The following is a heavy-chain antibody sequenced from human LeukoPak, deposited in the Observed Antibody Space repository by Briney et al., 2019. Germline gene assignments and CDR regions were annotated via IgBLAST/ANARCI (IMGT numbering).Heavy chain of an antibody. CDR1: GYTFTSNG. CDR2: ISANNGYT. V-gene: IGHV1-18*04. J-gene: IGHJ5*02. Sequence: ASVKVSCKASGYTFTSNGVTWVRQAPGQGLEWMGWISANNGYTNYARKFQDRVTLTTDTSTSTAYMELRSLRSDDTAVYYCARGNSASEIYHYLNWFDPWGQGTLVTVSS. D-gene: IGHD4-23*01. CDR3: ARGNSASEIYHYLNWFDP.